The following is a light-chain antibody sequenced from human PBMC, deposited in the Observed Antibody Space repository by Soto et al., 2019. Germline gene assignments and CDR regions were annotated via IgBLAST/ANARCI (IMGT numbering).Light chain of an antibody. V-gene: IGLV1-40*01. Sequence: QTVVTQPPSVSGAPGQRVTISCTGSSSNIGAGYDVHWYQQLPGTAPKLLIYGNSNRPSGVPDRFSGSKSGTSASLAITGLQAEDEADYYCRSYDSSLSALVFGGGTKLTVL. CDR3: RSYDSSLSALV. CDR1: SSNIGAGYD. CDR2: GNS. J-gene: IGLJ2*01.